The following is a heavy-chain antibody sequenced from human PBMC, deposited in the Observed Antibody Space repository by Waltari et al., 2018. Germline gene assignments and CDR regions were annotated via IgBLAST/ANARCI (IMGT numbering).Heavy chain of an antibody. J-gene: IGHJ6*03. CDR3: ARGHPFTIVSPRYYYYYYMDV. V-gene: IGHV4-34*01. CDR1: SGSLTGYH. Sequence: QVHLQQWGAGLLKPSETLSLTCGVYSGSLTGYHWNWIRQAPGKGLEWIGDINHSGNTYYNPSLESRVTISADTSKNQFSLHLTSVTAADTAVYYCARGHPFTIVSPRYYYYYYMDVWDKGTAVTVSS. D-gene: IGHD3-9*01. CDR2: INHSGNT.